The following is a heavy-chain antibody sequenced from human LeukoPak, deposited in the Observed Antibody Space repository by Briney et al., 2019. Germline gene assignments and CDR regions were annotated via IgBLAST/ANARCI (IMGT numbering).Heavy chain of an antibody. CDR2: IRYDGSNK. V-gene: IGHV3-30*02. D-gene: IGHD6-6*01. J-gene: IGHJ5*01. CDR3: TRDPRHFDS. CDR1: GFTFSSYG. Sequence: GGSLRPSCAASGFTFSSYGMHWVRQAPGKGLEWVAFIRYDGSNKYYADSVKGRFTISRDNSKNTLYLQMSSLRVEDTAVYYCTRDPRHFDSCGQGTLVTVSS.